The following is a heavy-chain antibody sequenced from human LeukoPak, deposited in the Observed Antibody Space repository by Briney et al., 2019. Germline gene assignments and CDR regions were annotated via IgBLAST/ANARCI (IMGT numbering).Heavy chain of an antibody. J-gene: IGHJ3*02. CDR3: ARWGPERLLDAFDI. D-gene: IGHD7-27*01. V-gene: IGHV1-69*13. CDR1: GGTFSSYA. Sequence: ASVKVSCKASGGTFSSYAISWVRQAPGQGLEWMGGIIPIFGTANYAQKFQGRVTITADESTSTAYMGLSSLRSEDTAVYYCARWGPERLLDAFDIWGQGTMVTVSS. CDR2: IIPIFGTA.